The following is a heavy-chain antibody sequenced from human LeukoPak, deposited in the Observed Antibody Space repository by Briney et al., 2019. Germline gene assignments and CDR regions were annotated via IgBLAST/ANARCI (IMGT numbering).Heavy chain of an antibody. J-gene: IGHJ3*02. CDR3: ARDTMVQRAFDI. CDR1: GFTFSSYS. D-gene: IGHD3-10*01. V-gene: IGHV3-21*01. Sequence: GGSLRLSCAASGFTFSSYSMNWVRQAPWKGLEWVSSISSSSSYIYYADSVKGRFTISRDNAKNSLYLQMNSLRAEDTAVYYCARDTMVQRAFDIWGQGTMVAVSS. CDR2: ISSSSSYI.